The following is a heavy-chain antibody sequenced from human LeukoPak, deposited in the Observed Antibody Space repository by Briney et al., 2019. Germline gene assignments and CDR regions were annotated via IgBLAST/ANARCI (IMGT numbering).Heavy chain of an antibody. D-gene: IGHD4-17*01. J-gene: IGHJ3*02. Sequence: SQTLSLTCTVSGGSISSGDYYWSWLRQPPGTGLEWIGYIYYSGSTYYKPSLKSRISMSVDMSKTQFSLKLSSVIAADTAVYFCAREFLRVNAFDIWGQGTMVTVSS. V-gene: IGHV4-30-4*08. CDR3: AREFLRVNAFDI. CDR2: IYYSGST. CDR1: GGSISSGDYY.